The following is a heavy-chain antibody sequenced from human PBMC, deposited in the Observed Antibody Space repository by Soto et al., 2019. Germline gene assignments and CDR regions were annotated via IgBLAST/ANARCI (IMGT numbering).Heavy chain of an antibody. CDR1: GFTFSSYS. CDR3: AKDGRYDSSGYYGWFDP. V-gene: IGHV3-23*01. Sequence: PGGSLRLSCAASGFTFSSYSMNWVRQAPGKGLEWVSAISSSSSSTYYADSVKGRFTISRDNSKNTLYLQMNSLRAEDTAVYYCAKDGRYDSSGYYGWFDPWGQGTLVTVSS. J-gene: IGHJ5*02. CDR2: ISSSSSST. D-gene: IGHD3-22*01.